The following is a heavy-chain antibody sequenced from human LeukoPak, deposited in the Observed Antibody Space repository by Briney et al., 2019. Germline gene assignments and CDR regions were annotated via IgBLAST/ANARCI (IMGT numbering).Heavy chain of an antibody. V-gene: IGHV3-30*01. Sequence: GRSLTLSCAASGFTFSSYAMHWVRQAPGKGLEWVSIISSGGVYEYYADSVKGRFTISRDNSKNTLHLQLNSLRTEDTAVYYCARDSTYYYDSGSSGPHYFDNWGQGTLVTVSS. J-gene: IGHJ4*02. CDR1: GFTFSSYA. CDR2: ISSGGVYE. D-gene: IGHD3-10*01. CDR3: ARDSTYYYDSGSSGPHYFDN.